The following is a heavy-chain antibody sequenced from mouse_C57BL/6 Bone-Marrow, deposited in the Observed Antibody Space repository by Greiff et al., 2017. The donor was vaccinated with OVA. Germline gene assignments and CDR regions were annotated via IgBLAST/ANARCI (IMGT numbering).Heavy chain of an antibody. CDR2: ISPGSGST. CDR3: ARSIHGGCYTDWIEY. J-gene: IGHJ3*01. V-gene: IGHV1-55*01. Sequence: QVQLQQPGAELVQPGASVKMSCKASGYTFTSYWLTWVKQRPGQGLEWIGDISPGSGSTNYTEKFKSKATLTVDTSSSTAYMQLSSLTSEDSAFYYYARSIHGGCYTDWIEYWGQGTLVTVSA. D-gene: IGHD1-1*02. CDR1: GYTFTSYW.